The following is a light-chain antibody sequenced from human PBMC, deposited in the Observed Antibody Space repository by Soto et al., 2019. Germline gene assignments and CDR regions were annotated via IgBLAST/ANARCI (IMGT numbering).Light chain of an antibody. Sequence: EMVLTQSPATLSLSPGESATLSCRASQNVGLNFAWYKHKSGQPPRLLSHTASSWATGLPARFSGSGSRTDFTLTISSLEPEDIAVYYCQERGRWPRAAFGGGTKVEMK. V-gene: IGKV3-11*01. CDR1: QNVGLN. J-gene: IGKJ4*01. CDR2: TAS. CDR3: QERGRWPRAA.